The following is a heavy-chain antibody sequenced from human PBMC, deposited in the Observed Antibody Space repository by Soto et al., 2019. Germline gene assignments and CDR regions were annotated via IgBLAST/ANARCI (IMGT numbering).Heavy chain of an antibody. CDR2: IIPISGTA. CDR3: ARSQGSSTSLEIYYYYYYGMDV. CDR1: GGPFSSYA. D-gene: IGHD2-2*01. V-gene: IGHV1-69*01. J-gene: IGHJ6*02. Sequence: QVQLVQSGAEVKKPGSSVKVSCKASGGPFSSYAISWVRQAPGQGLEWMGGIIPISGTANYAQKFQGRVTITGDESTSTAYMELSSLRSEDTAVYYCARSQGSSTSLEIYYYYYYGMDVWGQGTTVTVSS.